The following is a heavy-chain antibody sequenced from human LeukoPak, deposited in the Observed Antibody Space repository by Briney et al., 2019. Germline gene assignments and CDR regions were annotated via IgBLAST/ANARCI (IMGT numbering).Heavy chain of an antibody. D-gene: IGHD3-10*01. Sequence: GGSLRLSCAASGFTFSSYAMSWVRQAPGKGLEGVSAISGSGGSTYYADSVKGRFTISRDNSKNTLYLQMNSLRAEDTAVYYCAKSSGTMVQGANWFDPWGQGTLVTVSS. CDR3: AKSSGTMVQGANWFDP. J-gene: IGHJ5*02. CDR1: GFTFSSYA. CDR2: ISGSGGST. V-gene: IGHV3-23*01.